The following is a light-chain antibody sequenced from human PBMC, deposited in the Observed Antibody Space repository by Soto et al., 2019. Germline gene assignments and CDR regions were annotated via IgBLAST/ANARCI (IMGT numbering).Light chain of an antibody. CDR1: NSNIGAGYD. CDR2: GNS. J-gene: IGLJ1*01. CDR3: QSYGDSPSGYV. Sequence: QSALAQPPSVSGAPGQRVTISCTGSNSNIGAGYDVHWYQQLPGTAPKLLIYGNSNRPSGVPDRFSGSKSGTSASLTITGLQAEDEADYYCQSYGDSPSGYVFGTGTKVTVL. V-gene: IGLV1-40*01.